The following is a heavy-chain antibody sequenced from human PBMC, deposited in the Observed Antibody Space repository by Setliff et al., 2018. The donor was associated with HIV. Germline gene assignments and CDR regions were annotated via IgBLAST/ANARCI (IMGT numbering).Heavy chain of an antibody. V-gene: IGHV3-15*01. D-gene: IGHD4-4*01. CDR3: TTENHSY. J-gene: IGHJ4*02. CDR1: GFIFSNAWAW. Sequence: PGGSLRLSCAASGFIFSNAWAWMSWVRQAPGRGLEWVGQTKSKTDGGTADYAAPVTGRFTISRDDSRNMVFLQMNSLKSDDTAVYYCTTENHSYCGRGTLVTVSS. CDR2: TKSKTDGGTA.